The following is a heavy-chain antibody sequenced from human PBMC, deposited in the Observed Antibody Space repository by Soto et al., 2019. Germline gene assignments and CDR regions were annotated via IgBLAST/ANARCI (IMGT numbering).Heavy chain of an antibody. V-gene: IGHV4-31*03. D-gene: IGHD2-8*02. Sequence: QVQLQESGPRLVKPSQTLSLTCTVSGGSISSGGYCWSWIRQQPGKGLEWIGYIYYSGSTYYNPSLRSRRTISVDTSKKQFYLNVESVNAADTAMYYCARASLVGRRSSNADWFDRWGQGTQVTVSA. CDR1: GGSISSGGYC. CDR3: ARASLVGRRSSNADWFDR. J-gene: IGHJ5*02. CDR2: IYYSGST.